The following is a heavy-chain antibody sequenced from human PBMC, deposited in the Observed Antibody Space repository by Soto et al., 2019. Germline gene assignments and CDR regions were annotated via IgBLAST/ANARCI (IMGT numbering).Heavy chain of an antibody. CDR3: AKKLYGDYGVDY. J-gene: IGHJ4*02. D-gene: IGHD4-17*01. CDR2: ISGSGGST. CDR1: GFTFSSYA. Sequence: AGGSLRLSCAASGFTFSSYAMSWVRQAPGKGLEWVSAISGSGGSTYYADSVKGRFTISRDNSKNTLYLQMNSLRAEDTAVYYCAKKLYGDYGVDYWGQGTLVTVSS. V-gene: IGHV3-23*01.